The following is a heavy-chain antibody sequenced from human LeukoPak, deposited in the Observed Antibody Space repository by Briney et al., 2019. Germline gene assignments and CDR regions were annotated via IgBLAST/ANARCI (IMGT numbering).Heavy chain of an antibody. CDR2: FDPEDGET. Sequence: GASVKVSCKVSGYTLTELSMHWVRQAPGKGLEWMGGFDPEDGETIYAQKFQGRVTMTEDTSTDTAYMELSSLRSEDTAVYYCATHFALTKYFQHWGQGTLVTVSS. V-gene: IGHV1-24*01. J-gene: IGHJ1*01. CDR3: ATHFALTKYFQH. CDR1: GYTLTELS.